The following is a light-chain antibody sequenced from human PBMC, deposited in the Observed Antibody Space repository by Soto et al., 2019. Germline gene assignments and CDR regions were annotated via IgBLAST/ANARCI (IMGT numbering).Light chain of an antibody. V-gene: IGKV3-20*01. Sequence: EIVLTQSPGTLSLSPGERATLSCRASQSVSNNYLAWYQQKPGQAPRLILYGSSSRATGVPDRFSGSGSGTEFTLTIDRLEPEDFATYYCQQYGSSPRAFGQGTKVDIK. CDR2: GSS. CDR1: QSVSNNY. CDR3: QQYGSSPRA. J-gene: IGKJ1*01.